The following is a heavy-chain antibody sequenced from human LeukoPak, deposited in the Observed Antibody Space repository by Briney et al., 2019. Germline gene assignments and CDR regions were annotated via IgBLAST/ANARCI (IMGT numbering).Heavy chain of an antibody. Sequence: PGGSLRLSCAASGFTFSTYAMNWVRQAPGKGLEWVSTIGGSGGPTYYADSVKGRFTISRDNSKNTLFLQMNSLSADDTAVYYCARTVHLDYWGQGTLVTVSS. J-gene: IGHJ4*02. CDR1: GFTFSTYA. V-gene: IGHV3-23*01. D-gene: IGHD1-1*01. CDR2: IGGSGGPT. CDR3: ARTVHLDY.